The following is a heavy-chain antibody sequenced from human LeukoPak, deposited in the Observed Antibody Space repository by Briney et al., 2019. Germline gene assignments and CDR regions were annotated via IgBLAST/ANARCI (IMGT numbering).Heavy chain of an antibody. V-gene: IGHV3-23*01. J-gene: IGHJ4*02. Sequence: GGSLRLSCAASGFTFSSYAMTWVRQAPGKGLEWVSTISGTSDRTYYADSVKGRFSISRDNSKNTLYLQMNSLRAEDTAVYYCASSSGWYGSVYWGQGTLVTVSS. CDR1: GFTFSSYA. CDR3: ASSSGWYGSVY. CDR2: ISGTSDRT. D-gene: IGHD6-19*01.